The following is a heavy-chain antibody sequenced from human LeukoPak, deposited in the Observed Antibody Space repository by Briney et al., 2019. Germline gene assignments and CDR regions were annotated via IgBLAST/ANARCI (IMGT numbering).Heavy chain of an antibody. V-gene: IGHV3-21*01. D-gene: IGHD2-2*01. J-gene: IGHJ4*02. Sequence: GSLRLSCAASGFTFSSYSMNWVRQAPGKGLEWVSSISSSSSYIYYADSVKGRFTISRDNAKNSLYLQMNSLRAEDTAVYYCASRAGYCSSTSCYSGYWGQGTLVTVSS. CDR3: ASRAGYCSSTSCYSGY. CDR1: GFTFSSYS. CDR2: ISSSSSYI.